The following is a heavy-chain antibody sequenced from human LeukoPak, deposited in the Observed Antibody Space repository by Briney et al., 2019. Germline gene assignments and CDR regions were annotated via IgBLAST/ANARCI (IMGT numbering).Heavy chain of an antibody. CDR2: ISSSGSTI. J-gene: IGHJ6*02. CDR1: GFTFSSYS. Sequence: GGSLRLSCAASGFTFSSYSMNWVRQAPGKGLEWVSYISSSGSTIYYADSVKGRFTISRDNAKNSLYLQMNSLRAGDTAVYYCAKYSGSPTEDYYYGMDVWGQGTTVTVSS. D-gene: IGHD1-26*01. CDR3: AKYSGSPTEDYYYGMDV. V-gene: IGHV3-48*04.